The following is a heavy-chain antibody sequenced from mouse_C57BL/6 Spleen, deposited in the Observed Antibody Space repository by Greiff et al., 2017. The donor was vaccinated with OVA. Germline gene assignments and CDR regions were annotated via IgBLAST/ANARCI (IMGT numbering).Heavy chain of an antibody. Sequence: EVKLMESGGGLVKPGGSLKLSCAASGFTFSDYGMHWVRQAPEKGLEWVAYISSGSSTIYYADTVKGRFTISRDNATNTLFLQMTRLRSEDTAMYYCARRSDRYFDYWGQGTTLTVSS. CDR1: GFTFSDYG. J-gene: IGHJ2*01. CDR2: ISSGSSTI. CDR3: ARRSDRYFDY. V-gene: IGHV5-17*01.